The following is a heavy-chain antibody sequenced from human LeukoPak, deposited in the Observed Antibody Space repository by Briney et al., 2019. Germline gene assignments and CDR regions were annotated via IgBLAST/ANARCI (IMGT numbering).Heavy chain of an antibody. CDR1: GFTFRSYV. J-gene: IGHJ5*02. V-gene: IGHV3-23*01. D-gene: IGHD6-13*01. CDR2: ISDIGYNK. Sequence: PGGSLRLSCAASGFTFRSYVMNWVRQSPGKGLEWVSSISDIGYNKFYADSVKGRFTISRDNSKDTLYLQMNSLRGEDTALYYCAKGFYSSSWYSWFDPWGQGTLVTVSS. CDR3: AKGFYSSSWYSWFDP.